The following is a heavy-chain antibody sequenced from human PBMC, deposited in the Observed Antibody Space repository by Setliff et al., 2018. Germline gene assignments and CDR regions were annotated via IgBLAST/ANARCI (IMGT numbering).Heavy chain of an antibody. CDR3: ARGTKTMVINYWYFDV. J-gene: IGHJ2*01. V-gene: IGHV4-34*01. CDR2: IHHSGST. CDR1: GGSISDYY. D-gene: IGHD4-17*01. Sequence: SETLSLTCGGYGGSISDYYWSWIRQPPGKGLEWIGEIHHSGSTNFHPSLKSRVAISVDPSKNQFYLNLRSVTAADTAVYFCARGTKTMVINYWYFDVWGRGTPVTVSS.